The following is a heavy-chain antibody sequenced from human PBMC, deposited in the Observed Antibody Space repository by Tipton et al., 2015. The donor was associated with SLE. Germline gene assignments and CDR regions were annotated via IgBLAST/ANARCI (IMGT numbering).Heavy chain of an antibody. CDR1: GYSISSGYY. Sequence: TLSLTCDVSGYSISSGYYWGWIRQPPGKGLEWIGSIYHGGNTYFNPSLKSRVTISVDTSKNHFSLNLSSVTAADTAVYHCAKHLVPGDYVESNFENWGQGTLVTVSS. J-gene: IGHJ4*02. V-gene: IGHV4-38-2*01. CDR3: AKHLVPGDYVESNFEN. CDR2: IYHGGNT. D-gene: IGHD4-17*01.